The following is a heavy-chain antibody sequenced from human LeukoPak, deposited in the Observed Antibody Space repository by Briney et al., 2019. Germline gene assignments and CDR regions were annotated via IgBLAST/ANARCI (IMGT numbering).Heavy chain of an antibody. CDR2: IFYIGST. V-gene: IGHV4-59*01. J-gene: IGHJ3*02. CDR1: GGSISTYY. Sequence: PSETLSLTCTVSGGSISTYYWSWIRQPPGKGLEWIGYIFYIGSTNYNPSLKSRVTISVDTSKNQFSLKLSSVTAADTAVYYCARHFPLANHAFDIWGQGTMVTVSS. CDR3: ARHFPLANHAFDI.